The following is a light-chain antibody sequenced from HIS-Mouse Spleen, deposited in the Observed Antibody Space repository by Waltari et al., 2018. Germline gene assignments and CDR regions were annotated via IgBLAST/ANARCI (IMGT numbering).Light chain of an antibody. Sequence: SYVLTQPPSVAVAPGTTARITCGGNNIGSQSVHWYQQKPGQAPVLVVYDDSDRPSGIPERFSGSNSGNTATLTISRVEAGDEADYYCQVWDSSSDHPYVFGTGTKVTVL. CDR1: NIGSQS. CDR2: DDS. J-gene: IGLJ1*01. CDR3: QVWDSSSDHPYV. V-gene: IGLV3-21*03.